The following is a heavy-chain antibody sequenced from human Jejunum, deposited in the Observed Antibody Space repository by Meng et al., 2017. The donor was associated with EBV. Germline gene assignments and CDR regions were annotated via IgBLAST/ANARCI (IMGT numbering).Heavy chain of an antibody. J-gene: IGHJ4*02. V-gene: IGHV3-11*01. CDR2: ISSGSGSTL. D-gene: IGHD2-15*01. Sequence: LQLLESGGGLVKPGGPLILSCAASGFSFSDYYMGWIRQAPGKGLEWVSYISSGSGSTLYYADSVGGRFTISRDNAKNSLYLQMNSLRAEDTAVYYCAASAVVAPHYWGQGTVVTVSS. CDR3: AASAVVAPHY. CDR1: GFSFSDYY.